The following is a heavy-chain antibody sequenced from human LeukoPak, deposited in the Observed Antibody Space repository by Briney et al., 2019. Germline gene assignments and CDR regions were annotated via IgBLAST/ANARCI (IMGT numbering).Heavy chain of an antibody. Sequence: PSETLSLTCTVSGGSISSSSYYWGWIRQPPGKGLEWIGHIYYSGSTYYNPSLKSRVTISVDTSQNQFSLKLNSVTAADTAVYYCARLISSAWTPDYWGQGTLVTVSS. CDR1: GGSISSSSYY. V-gene: IGHV4-39*01. CDR2: IYYSGST. J-gene: IGHJ4*02. CDR3: ARLISSAWTPDY. D-gene: IGHD6-19*01.